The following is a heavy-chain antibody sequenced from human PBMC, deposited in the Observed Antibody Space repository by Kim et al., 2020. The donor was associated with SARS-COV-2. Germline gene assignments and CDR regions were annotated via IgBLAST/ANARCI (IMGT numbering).Heavy chain of an antibody. Sequence: SETLSLTCAVYGGSFSGYYWSWIRQPPGKGLEWIGEINHSGSTNYNPSLKSRVTISVDTSKNQFSLKLSSVTAADTAVYYCARGLRCSSTSCYKYYYYG. CDR1: GGSFSGYY. J-gene: IGHJ6*01. CDR2: INHSGST. CDR3: ARGLRCSSTSCYKYYYYG. D-gene: IGHD2-2*02. V-gene: IGHV4-34*01.